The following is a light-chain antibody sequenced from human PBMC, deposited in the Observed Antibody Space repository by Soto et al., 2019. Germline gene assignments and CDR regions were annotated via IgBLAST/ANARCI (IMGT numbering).Light chain of an antibody. CDR3: QGLNDYPIT. Sequence: DIQLTQSPSFLSASVGDRVTITCRASQGISSYLARYQKKPGRAPKFLIYAASTLRGGGPSRFSGSGSGTEFTLTISSLQPEDFSTYYCQGLNDYPITFGQGTRLEIK. CDR1: QGISSY. V-gene: IGKV1-9*01. J-gene: IGKJ5*01. CDR2: AAS.